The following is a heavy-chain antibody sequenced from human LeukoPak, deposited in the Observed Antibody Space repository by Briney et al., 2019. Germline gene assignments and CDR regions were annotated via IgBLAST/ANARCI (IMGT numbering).Heavy chain of an antibody. CDR3: ARDRDRKAVAGLFDY. V-gene: IGHV3-30-3*01. Sequence: GRSLRLFCAASGFTFSCYAMHGVRQAPGKGLAVVAVISYDGGNKYYADSVKGRFTISRDNSKNTLYLQMNSLRAEDTAVYYCARDRDRKAVAGLFDYWGQGTLVTVSS. CDR1: GFTFSCYA. D-gene: IGHD6-19*01. CDR2: ISYDGGNK. J-gene: IGHJ4*02.